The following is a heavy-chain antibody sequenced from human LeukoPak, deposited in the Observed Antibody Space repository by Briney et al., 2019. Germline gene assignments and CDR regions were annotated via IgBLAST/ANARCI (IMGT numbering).Heavy chain of an antibody. J-gene: IGHJ6*02. CDR2: IYDSGST. V-gene: IGHV4-59*08. D-gene: IGHD6-13*01. Sequence: SETLSLTCTVPGGPLSAYYWTWIRQPPGKGLEWIGYIYDSGSTNYNPSLKSRVTISVDTSKNQFSLKLSSVTAADTAVYYCARPGIAAAGSFGMDVWGQGTTVTVSS. CDR3: ARPGIAAAGSFGMDV. CDR1: GGPLSAYY.